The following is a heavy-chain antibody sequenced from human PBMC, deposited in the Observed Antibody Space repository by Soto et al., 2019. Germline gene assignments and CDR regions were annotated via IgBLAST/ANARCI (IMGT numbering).Heavy chain of an antibody. D-gene: IGHD2-15*01. CDR2: IYYSGST. J-gene: IGHJ4*02. Sequence: SETLSLPCTGSGGSISSYYWSWIRQPPGKGLEWIGYIYYSGSTNYNPSLKSRVTISVDTSKNQFSLKLSSVTAAATAVYYCARDLWPNIVWGQATLVTVS. CDR1: GGSISSYY. V-gene: IGHV4-59*01. CDR3: ARDLWPNIV.